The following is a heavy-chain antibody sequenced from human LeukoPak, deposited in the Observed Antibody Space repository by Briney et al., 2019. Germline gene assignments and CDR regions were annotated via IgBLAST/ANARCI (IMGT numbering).Heavy chain of an antibody. D-gene: IGHD3-16*01. J-gene: IGHJ3*01. CDR3: ARDFGPRLYAFDV. CDR2: ISVSSRNVI. V-gene: IGHV3-48*04. CDR1: GFTFSSYS. Sequence: GGSLRLSCAASGFTFSSYSMNWDRQAPGKGLEWLSYISVSSRNVIDYADSVKGRFTISRDDAKNSLYLQMNSLRAEDTAVYFCARDFGPRLYAFDVWGQGTMITVSS.